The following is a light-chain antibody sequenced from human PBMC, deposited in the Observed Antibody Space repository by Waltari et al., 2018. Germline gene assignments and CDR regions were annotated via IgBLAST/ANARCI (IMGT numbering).Light chain of an antibody. CDR3: QSADTDFANHVL. Sequence: SYDLTQPPSVSVSPGQTARITCSGNALPKLYSYWYQQKPGQAPLLLIYKDTQRASGFPERFSGSTSGTTVTLTISGVQAEDAADYYCQSADTDFANHVLFGGGTQLTVL. J-gene: IGLJ2*01. CDR2: KDT. V-gene: IGLV3-25*03. CDR1: ALPKLY.